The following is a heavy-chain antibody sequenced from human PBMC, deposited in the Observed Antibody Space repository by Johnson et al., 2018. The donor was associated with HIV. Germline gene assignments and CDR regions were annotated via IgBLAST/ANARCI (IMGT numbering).Heavy chain of an antibody. V-gene: IGHV3-30*14. Sequence: QMLLVESGGGVVQPGRSLRLSCAASGFTFSSYAMHWVRQVPGEGLEWVAVISYDGNNKYYADSVKGRFTISRDTSKNTLYLQMNSLRAEDTAVYYCVRDRGRGWDDAFDIWGQGTMVTVSS. CDR2: ISYDGNNK. D-gene: IGHD6-19*01. CDR1: GFTFSSYA. J-gene: IGHJ3*02. CDR3: VRDRGRGWDDAFDI.